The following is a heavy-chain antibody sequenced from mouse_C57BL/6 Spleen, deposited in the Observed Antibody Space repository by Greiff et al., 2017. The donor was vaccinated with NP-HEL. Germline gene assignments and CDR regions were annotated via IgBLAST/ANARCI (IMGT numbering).Heavy chain of an antibody. D-gene: IGHD1-1*01. Sequence: EVMLVESGGGLVQPGGSLSLSCAASGFTFTDYYMSWVRQPPGKALEWLGFIRNKANGYTTEYSASVQGRFTISRDNSQSILYLQMNALRAEDSATYYCARCHYGSSDVDFDYWGQGTTLTVAA. CDR1: GFTFTDYY. CDR3: ARCHYGSSDVDFDY. CDR2: IRNKANGYTT. J-gene: IGHJ2*01. V-gene: IGHV7-3*01.